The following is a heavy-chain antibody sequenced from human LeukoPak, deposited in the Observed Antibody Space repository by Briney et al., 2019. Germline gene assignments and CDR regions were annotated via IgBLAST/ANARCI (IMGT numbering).Heavy chain of an antibody. CDR2: INHSGTT. J-gene: IGHJ6*03. CDR1: GGSFSGYY. CDR3: ARGGQYYDILTGYYYYYYMDV. V-gene: IGHV4-34*01. D-gene: IGHD3-9*01. Sequence: SETLSLTCAVYGGSFSGYYWSWIRQPPGKGLEWIGEINHSGTTNYNSSLKSRVTISVDTSKNQFSLKLSSVTAADTAVYYCARGGQYYDILTGYYYYYYMDVWGKGTTVTISS.